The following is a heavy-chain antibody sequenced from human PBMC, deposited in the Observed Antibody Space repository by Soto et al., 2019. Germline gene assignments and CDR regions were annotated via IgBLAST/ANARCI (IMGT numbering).Heavy chain of an antibody. J-gene: IGHJ4*02. CDR3: ATGGTYYFDV. CDR2: IYHGGST. V-gene: IGHV4-4*02. Sequence: PSETLSLTCAVSGGSVSSSNWWSWVRQPPGKGLEWIGEIYHGGSTNYNPSLKSRVTMSVDKSKNQFSLKLTSVTAADTAVYYCATGGTYYFDVWGQGTLVT. CDR1: GGSVSSSNW. D-gene: IGHD1-26*01.